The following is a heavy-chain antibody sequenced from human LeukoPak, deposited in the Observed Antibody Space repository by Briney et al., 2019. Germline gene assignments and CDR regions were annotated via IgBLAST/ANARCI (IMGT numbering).Heavy chain of an antibody. J-gene: IGHJ5*02. CDR2: TNTDGSST. D-gene: IGHD4-11*01. CDR3: ARDTVTNNWFDP. V-gene: IGHV3-74*01. Sequence: GGSLRLSCAASGFTFSSYWMHWVRQAPGKGLVWVSRTNTDGSSTSYADSVKGRFTISRDNAKNTLYLQMNSLRAEDTAVYYCARDTVTNNWFDPWGQGTLVTVSS. CDR1: GFTFSSYW.